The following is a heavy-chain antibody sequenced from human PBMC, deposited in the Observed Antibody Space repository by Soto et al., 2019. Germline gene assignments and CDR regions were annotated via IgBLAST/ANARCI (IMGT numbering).Heavy chain of an antibody. Sequence: ASVKVSCKASGGTFSSYAISWVRQAPGQGLEWMGGIIPIFGTANYAQKFQGRVTITADESTSTAYMELSSLRSEDTAVYYCARAGYYDSSGYHQYYYYGMDVWGQGTTVTVSS. CDR3: ARAGYYDSSGYHQYYYYGMDV. D-gene: IGHD3-22*01. CDR2: IIPIFGTA. CDR1: GGTFSSYA. V-gene: IGHV1-69*13. J-gene: IGHJ6*02.